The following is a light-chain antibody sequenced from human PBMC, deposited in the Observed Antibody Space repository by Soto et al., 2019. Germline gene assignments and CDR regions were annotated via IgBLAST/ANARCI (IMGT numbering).Light chain of an antibody. J-gene: IGKJ5*01. Sequence: DIQMTQSPSSLSASVGDRVTITCRASQSIRSYLNWYQQKPGKAPRLLIYAASSLQSGVPSRFSGRESETDFTLTISSLQPEDFATYYCQQSYSTPITFGQGTRLEIE. CDR2: AAS. CDR3: QQSYSTPIT. CDR1: QSIRSY. V-gene: IGKV1-39*01.